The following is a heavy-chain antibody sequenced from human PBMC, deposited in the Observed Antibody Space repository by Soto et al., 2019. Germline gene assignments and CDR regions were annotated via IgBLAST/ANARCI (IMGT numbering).Heavy chain of an antibody. CDR2: IYYIGST. CDR3: ARGRIVGATSGSSDY. J-gene: IGHJ4*02. CDR1: GGSISSGDYY. D-gene: IGHD1-26*01. Sequence: QVQLQESGPGLVKPSQTLSLTCTVSGGSISSGDYYWSWIRQPPGNGLEWIGYIYYIGSTYYNPSLTSRVTISVDTSKNQFSLKLSSVTAADTAVYYCARGRIVGATSGSSDYWGQGTLVTVSS. V-gene: IGHV4-30-4*01.